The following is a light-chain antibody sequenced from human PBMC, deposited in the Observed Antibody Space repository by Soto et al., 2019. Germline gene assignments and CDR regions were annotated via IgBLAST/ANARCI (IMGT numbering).Light chain of an antibody. CDR3: AAWDDSLRAVV. J-gene: IGLJ2*01. Sequence: QSVLTQSPSESATPGQRVTISCSGSGSNIGTHAVNLYQQVPGTAPTLLIFRNHQRPSGVPDRFSGSKSGTSASLAISGPQSEDEADYYCAAWDDSLRAVVFGGGTKLTVL. CDR2: RNH. V-gene: IGLV1-44*01. CDR1: GSNIGTHA.